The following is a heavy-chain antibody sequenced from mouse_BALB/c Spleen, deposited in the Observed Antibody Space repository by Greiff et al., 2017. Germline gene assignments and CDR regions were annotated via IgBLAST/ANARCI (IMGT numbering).Heavy chain of an antibody. J-gene: IGHJ2*01. V-gene: IGHV1-80*01. CDR3: AREYGNYWGD. Sequence: LVESGAELVRPGSSVKISCKASGYAFSSYWMNWVKQRPGQGLEWIGQIYPGDGDTNYNGKFKGKATLTADKSSSTAYMQLSSLTSEDSAVYFCAREYGNYWGDWGQGTTLTVSS. CDR1: GYAFSSYW. CDR2: IYPGDGDT. D-gene: IGHD2-10*02.